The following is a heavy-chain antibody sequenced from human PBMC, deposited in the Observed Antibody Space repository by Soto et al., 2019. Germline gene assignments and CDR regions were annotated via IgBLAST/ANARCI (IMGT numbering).Heavy chain of an antibody. Sequence: PSETLSLTCAVSGGSISSGGYSWSWIRQPPGKGLEWIGYMYHSGSTYYNPSLKSRVTISLETSKSQFSLRLSSVTASDTAVYYCARLGEYYQSLDPWGQGTLVTVSS. CDR2: MYHSGST. V-gene: IGHV4-30-2*01. CDR3: ARLGEYYQSLDP. D-gene: IGHD2-2*01. CDR1: GGSISSGGYS. J-gene: IGHJ5*02.